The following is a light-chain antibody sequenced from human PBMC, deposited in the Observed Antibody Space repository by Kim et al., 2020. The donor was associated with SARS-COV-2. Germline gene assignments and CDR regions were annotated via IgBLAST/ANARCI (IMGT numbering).Light chain of an antibody. V-gene: IGKV4-1*01. Sequence: ATINCKSSQSVLYTSDNKNYLAWYQQKPGQPPNLLISWASARESGVPDRFTGSGPGTDFTLTISNLQAEDVAVYYCQQFYTTPLTFGGGTKVDIK. CDR3: QQFYTTPLT. J-gene: IGKJ4*01. CDR1: QSVLYTSDNKNY. CDR2: WAS.